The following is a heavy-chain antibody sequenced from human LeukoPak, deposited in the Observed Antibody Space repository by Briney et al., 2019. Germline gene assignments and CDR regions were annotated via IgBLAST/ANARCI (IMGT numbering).Heavy chain of an antibody. CDR2: INQFGGAV. V-gene: IGHV3-7*01. D-gene: IGHD6-13*01. CDR3: ARTRGYSLDY. Sequence: GGSLRLSCEVSGFALSTYWMSWVRQAPGKGLEWVANINQFGGAVHYVDSVKGRFTISRDNAKNSLYLQMNSLRAEDTAVYYCARTRGYSLDYWGQGTLVTVSS. CDR1: GFALSTYW. J-gene: IGHJ4*02.